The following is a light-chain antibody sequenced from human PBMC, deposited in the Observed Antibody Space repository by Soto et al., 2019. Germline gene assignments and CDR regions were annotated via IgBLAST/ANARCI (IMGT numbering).Light chain of an antibody. CDR2: LEGSGSY. CDR3: ETWDSNTRV. V-gene: IGLV4-60*02. Sequence: QSVLTQSSSASASLGSSVKLTCTLSSGHSSYIIAWHQQQPGKAPRYLMKLEGSGSYNKGSGVPDRCSGSSSGAARYLTISNLQFEDEADYYCETWDSNTRVFGGGTKLTVL. J-gene: IGLJ3*02. CDR1: SGHSSYI.